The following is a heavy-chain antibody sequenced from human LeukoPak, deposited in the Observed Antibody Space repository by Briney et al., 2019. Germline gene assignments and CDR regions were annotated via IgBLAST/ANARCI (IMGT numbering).Heavy chain of an antibody. CDR2: IYYSGST. D-gene: IGHD3-3*01. CDR3: ARHGYYDFWSGYPYYYYYMDV. Sequence: SETLSLTCTVSGGSISSYYWSWIRQPPGKGLEWIGYIYYSGSTNYNPSLKSGGTISVDTCKNQFSLKLSSVTDADTVVDYCARHGYYDFWSGYPYYYYYMDVWGKGTTVTVSS. CDR1: GGSISSYY. J-gene: IGHJ6*03. V-gene: IGHV4-59*08.